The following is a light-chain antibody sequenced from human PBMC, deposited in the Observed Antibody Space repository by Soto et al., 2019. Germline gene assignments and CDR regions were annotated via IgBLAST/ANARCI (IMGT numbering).Light chain of an antibody. CDR1: QIITTV. CDR2: DAP. Sequence: DIQLTQSPSVMSASVGDGVNVTCRASQIITTVVACCQQKPGKAPRLPIHDAPRLPTGVPSRFRGSGTGKEFPLTISRLQPGDFPTYYCQHYNSYAALTFGGGTKVDIK. CDR3: QHYNSYAALT. V-gene: IGKV1-5*01. J-gene: IGKJ4*01.